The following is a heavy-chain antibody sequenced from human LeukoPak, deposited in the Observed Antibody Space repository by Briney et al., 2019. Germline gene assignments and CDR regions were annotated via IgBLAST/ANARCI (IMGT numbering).Heavy chain of an antibody. Sequence: TSETLSLTCAVYGGSFSGYYWSWIRQPPGKGLEWIGEINHSGSTNYNPSLKSRVTISVDTSKNQFSLKLSSVTAADTAVYYCARRPPAGYYYGSGPLGPWGQGTLVTVSS. D-gene: IGHD3-10*01. J-gene: IGHJ5*02. CDR3: ARRPPAGYYYGSGPLGP. CDR2: INHSGST. CDR1: GGSFSGYY. V-gene: IGHV4-34*01.